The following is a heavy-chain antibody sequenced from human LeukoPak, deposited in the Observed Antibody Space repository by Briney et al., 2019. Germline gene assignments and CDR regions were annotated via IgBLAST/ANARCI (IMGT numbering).Heavy chain of an antibody. V-gene: IGHV4-59*12. Sequence: SETLSLTCTVSGGSISSYYWSWIRQPPGKGLEWIGYIYYSGSTNYNPSLKSRVTISVDTPKNQFSLKLSSVTAADTAVYYCARDRQQLVRGDHFDYWGQGTLVTVSS. CDR1: GGSISSYY. J-gene: IGHJ4*02. D-gene: IGHD6-13*01. CDR2: IYYSGST. CDR3: ARDRQQLVRGDHFDY.